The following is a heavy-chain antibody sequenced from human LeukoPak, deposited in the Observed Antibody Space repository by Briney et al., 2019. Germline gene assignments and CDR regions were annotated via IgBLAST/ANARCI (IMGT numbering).Heavy chain of an antibody. CDR3: ARDSDILASDAFDI. Sequence: GGSLRLSCAASGFTVSSNYMTWVRQAPGKGLEWVSVIYSGGTTYYADSVKGRFTISRDNSKNTLYLQMNTLRAEDTAVYYCARDSDILASDAFDIWGQGTMVIVSS. CDR2: IYSGGTT. V-gene: IGHV3-66*01. J-gene: IGHJ3*02. D-gene: IGHD3-9*01. CDR1: GFTVSSNY.